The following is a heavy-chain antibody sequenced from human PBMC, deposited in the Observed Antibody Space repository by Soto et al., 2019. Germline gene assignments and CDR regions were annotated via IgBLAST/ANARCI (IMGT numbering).Heavy chain of an antibody. V-gene: IGHV3-64D*06. CDR3: VKGNWAYSYNNWFDH. J-gene: IGHJ5*02. CDR1: GFTFRSYA. D-gene: IGHD5-18*01. CDR2: LSGDGRST. Sequence: PXGCLRLSCSASGFTFRSYAIHWVRQAPGKGLEYVSALSGDGRSTYYADSVKGRFTVFRDNSKNTLFLQMSSLRVEDTAVYYCVKGNWAYSYNNWFDHWGQGTLVTVSS.